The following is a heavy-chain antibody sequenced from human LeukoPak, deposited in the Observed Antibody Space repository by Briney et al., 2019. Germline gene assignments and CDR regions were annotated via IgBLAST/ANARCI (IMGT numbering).Heavy chain of an antibody. CDR2: INPNSGGT. D-gene: IGHD2-2*01. CDR3: AREHCSSTSCLNNWFDP. J-gene: IGHJ5*02. Sequence: AASVKVSCKASGYTFTGYYMHWVRQAPGQGLEWMGWINPNSGGTNYAQKFQGRVTMTRDTSISTAYMELSRLRSDDTAVYYCAREHCSSTSCLNNWFDPWGQGTLVTVSS. CDR1: GYTFTGYY. V-gene: IGHV1-2*02.